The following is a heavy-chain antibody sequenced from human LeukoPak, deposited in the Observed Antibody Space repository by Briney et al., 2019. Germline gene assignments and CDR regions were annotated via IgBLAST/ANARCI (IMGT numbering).Heavy chain of an antibody. CDR3: ARGLRDRYGMDV. V-gene: IGHV3-74*01. CDR1: GFTFDTYW. CDR2: IHRDGNNI. Sequence: GGSLRLSCAASGFTFDTYWMHWVRQAPGKGLVWVSRIHRDGNNINYADFVQGRFTVSRDNAKNTLYLQMHNLRVEDTAMYFCARGLRDRYGMDVWGQGTTVTVSS. J-gene: IGHJ6*02.